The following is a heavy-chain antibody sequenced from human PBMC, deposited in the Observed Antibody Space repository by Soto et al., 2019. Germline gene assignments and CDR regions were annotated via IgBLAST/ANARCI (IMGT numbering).Heavy chain of an antibody. V-gene: IGHV1-46*01. D-gene: IGHD1-1*01. CDR2: INPSGGST. J-gene: IGHJ3*02. CDR3: AGGSGGTTAFDI. Sequence: ASVKVSCKASGYTFTSYYMHWVRQAPGQGFEWMGIINPSGGSTSYAQKFQGRVTMTRDTSTSTVYMELSSLRSEDTAVYYCAGGSGGTTAFDIWGQGTMVTVSS. CDR1: GYTFTSYY.